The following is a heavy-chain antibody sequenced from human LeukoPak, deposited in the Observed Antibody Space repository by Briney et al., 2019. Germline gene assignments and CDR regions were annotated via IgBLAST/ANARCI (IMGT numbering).Heavy chain of an antibody. D-gene: IGHD1-14*01. CDR1: GGTFSSYA. J-gene: IGHJ6*03. CDR2: IIPILGIA. Sequence: ASVKVSCKASGGTFSSYAISWVRQAPGQGLEWMGRIIPILGIANYAQKFQGRVTMTRDTSTSTVYMELSSLRSEDTAVYYCARGTGYMDVWGKGTTVTVSS. CDR3: ARGTGYMDV. V-gene: IGHV1-69*04.